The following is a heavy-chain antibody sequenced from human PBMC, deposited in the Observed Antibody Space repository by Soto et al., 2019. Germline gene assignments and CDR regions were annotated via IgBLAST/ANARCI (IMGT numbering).Heavy chain of an antibody. CDR3: SKDLAMAVACISWYYGMDV. D-gene: IGHD6-19*01. CDR2: ISYDGSNK. J-gene: IGHJ6*02. Sequence: GGSLRLSCAASGFTFSSYGMHWVRQAPGKGLEREAVISYDGSNKYYADSVKGKFTISRDNSKNTLYLQMNSLRAEDTVVYYCSKDLAMAVACISWYYGMDVWGQGTTVTVSS. CDR1: GFTFSSYG. V-gene: IGHV3-30*18.